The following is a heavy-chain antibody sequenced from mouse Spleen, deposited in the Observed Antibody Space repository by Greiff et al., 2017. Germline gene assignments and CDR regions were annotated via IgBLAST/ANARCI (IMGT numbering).Heavy chain of an antibody. J-gene: IGHJ1*01. Sequence: VQLQQSGPELVKPGSSVKLSCKASGYTFTSYWMHWVKQRPIQGLEWIGNIDPSDSETHYNQKFKDKATLTVDKSSSTAYMQLSSLTSEDSAVYYCARPSTVVAPYFDVWGAGTTVTVSS. V-gene: IGHV1-52*01. CDR3: ARPSTVVAPYFDV. CDR1: GYTFTSYW. CDR2: IDPSDSET. D-gene: IGHD1-1*01.